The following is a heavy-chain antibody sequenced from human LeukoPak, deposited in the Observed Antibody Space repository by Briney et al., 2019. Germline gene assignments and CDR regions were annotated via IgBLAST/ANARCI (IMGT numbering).Heavy chain of an antibody. CDR2: ISWNSGTI. V-gene: IGHV3-9*01. Sequence: GRSLRLSCAASGFTFDDYAMHWVRHAPGKGLEWVSGISWNSGTIDYADSVKGRFTISRDNAKNSLYLQMNSLRAEDTALYYCAKDRYSSSSNWFDPWGQGTLVTVSS. J-gene: IGHJ5*02. D-gene: IGHD6-13*01. CDR1: GFTFDDYA. CDR3: AKDRYSSSSNWFDP.